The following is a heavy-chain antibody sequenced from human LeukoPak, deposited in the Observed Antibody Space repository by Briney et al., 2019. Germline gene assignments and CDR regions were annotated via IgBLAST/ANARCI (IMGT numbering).Heavy chain of an antibody. D-gene: IGHD2-15*01. V-gene: IGHV3-30*18. CDR3: AKGPLRGTAAAIDY. J-gene: IGHJ4*02. Sequence: GGSLRLSCAASGFTFNSYGMHWVRQAPGKGLEWVAVISYDGRNKHYPDSVKGRFTISRDISTDTLWLQMDSLRTEDTAVYYCAKGPLRGTAAAIDYWGQGTLVTVSS. CDR2: ISYDGRNK. CDR1: GFTFNSYG.